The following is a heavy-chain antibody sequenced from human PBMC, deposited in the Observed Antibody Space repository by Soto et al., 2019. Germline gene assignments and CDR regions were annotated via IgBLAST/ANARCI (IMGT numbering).Heavy chain of an antibody. CDR3: AREFSAVAGTGDAFDI. D-gene: IGHD6-19*01. CDR1: GFTFSSYW. Sequence: GGSLRLSCAASGFTFSSYWMSWVRQAPGKGLEWVANIKQDGSEKYYVDSVKGRFTISRDNAKNSLYLQMNSLRAEDTAVYYCAREFSAVAGTGDAFDIWGQGTMVTVSS. CDR2: IKQDGSEK. V-gene: IGHV3-7*01. J-gene: IGHJ3*02.